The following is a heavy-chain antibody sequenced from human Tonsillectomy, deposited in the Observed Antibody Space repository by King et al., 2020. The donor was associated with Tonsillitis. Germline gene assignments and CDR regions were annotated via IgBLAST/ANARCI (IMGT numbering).Heavy chain of an antibody. D-gene: IGHD2-8*01. J-gene: IGHJ5*02. CDR3: ARDQPPTYGPTPRHHWFDP. Sequence: QLQLQESGPGLVKPSQTLSLTCTVSGGSISSGSHYWSWIRQPAGKGPEWIGRVYASGSTNNNPSLKSRVTILVDTSKNQFSLKLTSVTAADTAVYHCARDQPPTYGPTPRHHWFDPWGQGTLVTVSS. CDR2: VYASGST. CDR1: GGSISSGSHY. V-gene: IGHV4-61*02.